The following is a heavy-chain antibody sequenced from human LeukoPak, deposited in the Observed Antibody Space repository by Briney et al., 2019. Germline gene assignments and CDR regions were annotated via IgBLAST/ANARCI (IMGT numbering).Heavy chain of an antibody. CDR1: GFTFSIYS. J-gene: IGHJ4*02. CDR3: AREITMVRGVDY. V-gene: IGHV3-21*01. D-gene: IGHD3-10*01. Sequence: PGGSLRLSCAASGFTFSIYSMNWVRQAPGKGLEWVSSISSSSSYIYYADSVKGRFTISRDNAKNSLYLQMNSLRAEDTAVYYCAREITMVRGVDYWGQGTLVTVSS. CDR2: ISSSSSYI.